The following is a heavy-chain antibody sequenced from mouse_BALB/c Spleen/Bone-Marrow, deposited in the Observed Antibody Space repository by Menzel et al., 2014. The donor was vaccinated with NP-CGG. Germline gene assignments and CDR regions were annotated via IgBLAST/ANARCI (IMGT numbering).Heavy chain of an antibody. V-gene: IGHV14-3*02. J-gene: IGHJ3*01. CDR2: IDPANGNT. CDR3: ASYYYGSSLFAY. Sequence: EVKLQESGAELVKPGASVKLSCTASGFNIKDTYMHWVKQRPEQGLEGIGRIDPANGNTKYDPKFQGKATITADTSSNTAYLQLSSLTSEDTAVYYCASYYYGSSLFAYWGQGTLVTVSA. CDR1: GFNIKDTY. D-gene: IGHD1-1*01.